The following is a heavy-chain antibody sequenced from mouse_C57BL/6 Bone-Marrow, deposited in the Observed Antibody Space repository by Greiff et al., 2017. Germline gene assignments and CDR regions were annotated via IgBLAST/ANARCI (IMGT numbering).Heavy chain of an antibody. D-gene: IGHD1-1*01. CDR2: IDPEDGDT. CDR3: TTGYYYGSRGGNYFDY. J-gene: IGHJ2*01. V-gene: IGHV14-1*01. CDR1: GFNIKDYY. Sequence: VQLQQSGAELVRPGASVKLSCTASGFNIKDYYMHWVKQRPEQGLEWIGRIDPEDGDTEYAPKFQGKATMTADTSSNTAYLQLSSLTSEDTAVYYCTTGYYYGSRGGNYFDYGGQGTTLTVSS.